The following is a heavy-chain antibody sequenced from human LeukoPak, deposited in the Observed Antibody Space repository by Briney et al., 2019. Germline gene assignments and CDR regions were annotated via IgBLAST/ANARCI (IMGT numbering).Heavy chain of an antibody. V-gene: IGHV4-39*01. CDR1: GGSISSSSYY. Sequence: SETLSLTCTVSGGSISSSSYYWGWIRQPPGTGLEWIGSIYNSGSTYYNPSLKSRVTISVDTSKNQFSLKLSSVTAADTAVYYCASDCSSTSCYGSDYWGQGTLVTVSS. CDR3: ASDCSSTSCYGSDY. J-gene: IGHJ4*02. D-gene: IGHD2-2*01. CDR2: IYNSGST.